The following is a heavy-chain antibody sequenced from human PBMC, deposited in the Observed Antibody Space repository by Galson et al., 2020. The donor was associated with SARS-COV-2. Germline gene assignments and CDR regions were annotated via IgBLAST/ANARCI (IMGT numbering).Heavy chain of an antibody. V-gene: IGHV4-39*07. J-gene: IGHJ5*02. CDR3: ARDATSSGWYNWFDP. CDR1: GGSIRSSNYY. D-gene: IGHD6-19*01. CDR2: VPNSGTT. Sequence: SETLSLTCTVSGGSIRSSNYYWGWIRQPPAKGLEWIGSVPNSGTTHYSPSLQSRVTISVDTSKNQFSLNLNSVTAADTAMYYCARDATSSGWYNWFDPWGQGTLVTVSS.